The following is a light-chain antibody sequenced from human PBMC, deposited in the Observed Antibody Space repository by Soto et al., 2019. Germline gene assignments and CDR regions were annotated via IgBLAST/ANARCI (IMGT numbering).Light chain of an antibody. CDR1: KLGDKF. CDR3: QAWDSSSVV. Sequence: SYELTQSPSVSVSPGQTASITCSGDKLGDKFAYWYQQKPGQSPVVVIYEDRKRPSGIPERFYGSNSGNTATLTISGTQAMDEADYYCQAWDSSSVVVGGGTKVTVL. V-gene: IGLV3-1*01. CDR2: EDR. J-gene: IGLJ2*01.